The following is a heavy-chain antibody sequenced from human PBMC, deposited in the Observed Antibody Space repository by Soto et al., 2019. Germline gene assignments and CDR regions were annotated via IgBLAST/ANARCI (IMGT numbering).Heavy chain of an antibody. D-gene: IGHD3-22*01. CDR1: GYSFTDYW. V-gene: IGHV5-51*01. CDR3: AKSLFDDSSGYSRYAMDV. J-gene: IGHJ6*02. CDR2: IYPGDSDT. Sequence: PGESLKISCQGSGYSFTDYWIAWVRQMPGKGLEWMGSIYPGDSDTRYSPSFQGQVTISADKSISAAYLQWSSLKASDTAMFYCAKSLFDDSSGYSRYAMDVWGQGTTVTVSS.